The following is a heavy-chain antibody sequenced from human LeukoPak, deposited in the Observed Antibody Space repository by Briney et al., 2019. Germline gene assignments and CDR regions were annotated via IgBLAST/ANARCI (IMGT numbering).Heavy chain of an antibody. D-gene: IGHD3-10*01. Sequence: SETLSLTCTVSGGPITTYYLRWIRQSAGMGLEWIGRISGSGVITYNPSLKSRVILSLDTSNNHFSLKLISITAADTAVYYCARDSGTTGEVKFDPWGQGMLVTVSS. J-gene: IGHJ5*02. CDR3: ARDSGTTGEVKFDP. V-gene: IGHV4-4*07. CDR1: GGPITTYY. CDR2: ISGSGVI.